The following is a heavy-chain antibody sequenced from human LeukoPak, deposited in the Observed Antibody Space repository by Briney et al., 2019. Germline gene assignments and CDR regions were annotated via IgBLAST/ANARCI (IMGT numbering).Heavy chain of an antibody. D-gene: IGHD1-26*01. V-gene: IGHV5-51*01. J-gene: IGHJ4*02. Sequence: GESLKISCMASGYSFSNYWSGWVRQMPGKGLEWMGIIYPGDSDTRYSPSFQGQVTISADKSISTAYLQWNSLKASDTAIYYCAGHSNIVGAVDYWGQGTLLTVAS. CDR3: AGHSNIVGAVDY. CDR1: GYSFSNYW. CDR2: IYPGDSDT.